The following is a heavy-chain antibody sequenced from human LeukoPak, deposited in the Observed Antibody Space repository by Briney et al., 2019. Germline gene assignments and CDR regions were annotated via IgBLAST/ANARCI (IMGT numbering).Heavy chain of an antibody. CDR3: ARGSRYYYYYMDV. J-gene: IGHJ6*03. Sequence: ASVKVSCKASGYTFTDYYMHWVRQAPGQGLEWMGWINPNSGGTNYAQKFQGRVTVTRDTSINTAYMELSRLRSDDTAVYYCARGSRYYYYYMDVWGKGTTVTVSS. CDR1: GYTFTDYY. V-gene: IGHV1-2*02. CDR2: INPNSGGT.